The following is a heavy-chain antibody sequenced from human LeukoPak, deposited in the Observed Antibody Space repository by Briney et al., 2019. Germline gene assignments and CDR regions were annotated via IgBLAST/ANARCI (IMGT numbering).Heavy chain of an antibody. Sequence: SGSTYYNPSLKSRVTISVDTSKNQFSLKLSSVTAADTAVYYCARYDFWSGYYSPSYYGMDVWGQGTTVTVSS. D-gene: IGHD3-3*01. J-gene: IGHJ6*02. CDR3: ARYDFWSGYYSPSYYGMDV. V-gene: IGHV4-39*01. CDR2: SGST.